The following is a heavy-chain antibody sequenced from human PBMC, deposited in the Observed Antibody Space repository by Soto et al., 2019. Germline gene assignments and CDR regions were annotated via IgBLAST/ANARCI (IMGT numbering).Heavy chain of an antibody. D-gene: IGHD3-3*01. Sequence: PSETLSLTCTVSGGSISSGGYYWSWIRQHPGKGLEWIGYIYYSGSTYYNPSLKSRVTISVDTSKNQFSLKLSSVTAADTAVYYCARGPLTIFGVVLPRNYFDYWGQGTLVTVSS. CDR1: GGSISSGGYY. CDR2: IYYSGST. CDR3: ARGPLTIFGVVLPRNYFDY. J-gene: IGHJ4*02. V-gene: IGHV4-31*03.